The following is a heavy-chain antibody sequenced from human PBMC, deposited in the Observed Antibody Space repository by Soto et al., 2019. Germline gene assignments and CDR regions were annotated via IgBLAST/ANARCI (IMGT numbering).Heavy chain of an antibody. CDR1: AGSISGYQ. V-gene: IGHV4-59*12. J-gene: IGHJ5*02. D-gene: IGHD2-15*01. Sequence: SETLSLTCTVSAGSISGYQWSWIRQPPGKGLEWIGYISDSGNTNYNSPLKSRVTISMDTSKNQFSLKLSSVTAADTAVYYCARGPELSYCSGGSCSVYNWFDPWGQGTLVTVSS. CDR2: ISDSGNT. CDR3: ARGPELSYCSGGSCSVYNWFDP.